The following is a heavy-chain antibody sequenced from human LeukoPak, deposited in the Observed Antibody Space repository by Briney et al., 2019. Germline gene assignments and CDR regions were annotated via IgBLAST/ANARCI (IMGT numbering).Heavy chain of an antibody. J-gene: IGHJ4*02. CDR2: IYYSGST. D-gene: IGHD3-22*01. CDR1: GGSIGTYY. CDR3: ARSFSPNYYDLLDY. Sequence: PSETLSLTCTVSGGSIGTYYWSWIRQPPGKGLEWIGYIYYSGSTNYNPSLKSRVTISLDTSKNQFSLKLNSVTAADTAMYYCARSFSPNYYDLLDYWGQGTLVTVSS. V-gene: IGHV4-59*01.